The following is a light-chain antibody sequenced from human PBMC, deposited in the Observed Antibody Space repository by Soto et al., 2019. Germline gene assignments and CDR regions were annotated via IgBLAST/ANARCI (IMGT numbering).Light chain of an antibody. J-gene: IGKJ3*01. V-gene: IGKV4-1*01. CDR2: WAS. Sequence: DIVMTQSPDSLAVSLGERATINCKSSQSVLYSSNNKNYLTWYQQKPGQPPKLLISWASTRESGVPDRFSGSGSGTDFTLTISSLQAEDVAVYYCQHYYSSPFTLGPGTKVDI. CDR1: QSVLYSSNNKNY. CDR3: QHYYSSPFT.